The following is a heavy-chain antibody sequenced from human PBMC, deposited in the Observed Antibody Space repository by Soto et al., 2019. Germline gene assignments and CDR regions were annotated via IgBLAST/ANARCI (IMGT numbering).Heavy chain of an antibody. D-gene: IGHD6-19*01. J-gene: IGHJ4*02. V-gene: IGHV3-30-3*01. CDR3: ARDLRSCGWFNPYFDY. CDR1: GFTFSSYA. CDR2: ISYDGSNK. Sequence: QVQLVESGGGVVQPGRSLRLSCAASGFTFSSYAMHWVRQAPGKGLEWVAVISYDGSNKYYADSVKGRFTISRDNSKNTLYLQMNSLRAEDTAVYYCARDLRSCGWFNPYFDYWGQGTLVTVSS.